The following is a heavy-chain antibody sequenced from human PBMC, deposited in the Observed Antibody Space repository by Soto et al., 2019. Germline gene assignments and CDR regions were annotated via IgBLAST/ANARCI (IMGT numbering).Heavy chain of an antibody. J-gene: IGHJ6*02. CDR2: IGPSDSYT. Sequence: GESLKISCKGSGYSFTSYWISWVRQMPGKGLEWMGRIGPSDSYTNYSPSFQGHVTISADKSISTAYLQWSSLKASDTAMYYCARHFTVNYYDSSGYIYYYYYGMDVWGQGTTVTVSS. CDR1: GYSFTSYW. D-gene: IGHD3-22*01. V-gene: IGHV5-10-1*01. CDR3: ARHFTVNYYDSSGYIYYYYYGMDV.